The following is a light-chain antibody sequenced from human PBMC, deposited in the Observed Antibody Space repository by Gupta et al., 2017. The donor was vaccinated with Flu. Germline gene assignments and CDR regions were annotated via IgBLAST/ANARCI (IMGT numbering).Light chain of an antibody. CDR3: QQDDSIPQS. CDR1: QSLLSSSNNLNY. V-gene: IGKV4-1*01. Sequence: DIVMTQSPDSLAVSLGERATINCTSSQSLLSSSNNLNYLAWYQHKPGQPPKMLFYWSSTRESGVPDRFSGSGSGTDFSLTISSLQADDVAVYYCQQDDSIPQSFGRGTKLEIK. CDR2: WSS. J-gene: IGKJ2*03.